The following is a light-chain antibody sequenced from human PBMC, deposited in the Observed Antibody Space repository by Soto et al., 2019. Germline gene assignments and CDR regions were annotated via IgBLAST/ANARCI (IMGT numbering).Light chain of an antibody. V-gene: IGLV2-14*03. J-gene: IGLJ1*01. Sequence: QSVPNEPCSGYGAPGQLISISWTGSKKVFGGYYFFSFYQLPPGKAPKLLFFDVSGRPSGISNRFSGSKSGNTASLTISGLRPXXEADYYCSSYTDFTXYVFGTGTKVTVL. CDR2: DVS. CDR3: SSYTDFTXYV. CDR1: KKVFGGYYF.